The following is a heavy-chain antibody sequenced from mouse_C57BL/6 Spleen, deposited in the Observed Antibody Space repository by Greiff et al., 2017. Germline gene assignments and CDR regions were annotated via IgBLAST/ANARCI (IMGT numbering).Heavy chain of an antibody. D-gene: IGHD2-3*01. J-gene: IGHJ3*01. CDR1: GYSFTGYY. CDR3: ERCYDGFPFAY. V-gene: IGHV1-42*01. CDR2: INPSTGGT. Sequence: VQLKESGPELVKPGASVKISCKASGYSFTGYYMNWVKQSPEKSLEWIGEINPSTGGTTYNQKFKAKATLTVDKSSSTAYMQLKSLTSEDSAVYYCERCYDGFPFAYWGQGTLVTVSA.